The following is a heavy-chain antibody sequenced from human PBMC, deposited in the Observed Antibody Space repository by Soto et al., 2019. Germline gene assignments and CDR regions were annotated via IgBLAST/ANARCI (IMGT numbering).Heavy chain of an antibody. V-gene: IGHV4-31*03. CDR2: IYYSGST. J-gene: IGHJ6*02. CDR1: GGSISSGGHY. Sequence: QVQLQESGPGLVKPSQTLSLTCTVSGGSISSGGHYWNWIRQHPGKGLEWIGYIYYSGSTYYNPSLKSRVTISVDTSKNPFSLNLSSVTAADTAVYYCARDQAYDYTSPGDYYYYGMDVGGQGTTVTVSS. CDR3: ARDQAYDYTSPGDYYYYGMDV. D-gene: IGHD4-4*01.